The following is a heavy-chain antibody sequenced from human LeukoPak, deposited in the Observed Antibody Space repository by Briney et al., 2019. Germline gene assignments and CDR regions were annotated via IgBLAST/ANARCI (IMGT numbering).Heavy chain of an antibody. V-gene: IGHV4-39*02. CDR1: NGSMTSDSYY. Sequence: SETLSLTCSVSNGSMTSDSYYWAWVRQPPRKGLEWIGSIFYSGKTYYSASLKSRVTVSLDTSKKNFSLRLGSVTAADTAVYYCARLWIVATWFDAWGQGVLVTVSS. CDR2: IFYSGKT. D-gene: IGHD2-2*03. J-gene: IGHJ5*02. CDR3: ARLWIVATWFDA.